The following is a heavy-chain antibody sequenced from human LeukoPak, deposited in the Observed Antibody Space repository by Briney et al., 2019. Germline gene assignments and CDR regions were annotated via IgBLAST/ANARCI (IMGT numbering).Heavy chain of an antibody. Sequence: GGSRRLSCEPPGFPFINSWLPWVPKAQGKGLLWVSGINSDGSTTSFADSVKGRFTISRDNAKNTLYLQMNSLRADDTAVYYCARGGVAGGFDLWGQGTMVTVSS. J-gene: IGHJ3*01. D-gene: IGHD2-8*01. CDR3: ARGGVAGGFDL. V-gene: IGHV3-74*01. CDR1: GFPFINSW. CDR2: INSDGSTT.